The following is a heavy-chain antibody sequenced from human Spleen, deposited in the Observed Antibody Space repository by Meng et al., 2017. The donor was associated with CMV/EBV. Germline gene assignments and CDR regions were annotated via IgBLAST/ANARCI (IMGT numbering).Heavy chain of an antibody. V-gene: IGHV4-34*01. J-gene: IGHJ5*02. CDR3: ARGYSTQGYNWFDP. CDR1: GGSFSGYY. CDR2: INHSGST. D-gene: IGHD4-11*01. Sequence: SETLSLTCAVYGAVYGGSFSGYYWSWIRQPPGKGLEWIGEINHSGSTNYNPSLKSRVTISVDTSKNQFSLKLSSVTAADTAVYYCARGYSTQGYNWFDPWGQGTLVTVSS.